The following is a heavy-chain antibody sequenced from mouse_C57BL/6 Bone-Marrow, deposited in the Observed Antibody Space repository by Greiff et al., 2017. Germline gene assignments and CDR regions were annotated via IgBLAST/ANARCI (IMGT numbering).Heavy chain of an antibody. D-gene: IGHD6-1*01. V-gene: IGHV1-59*01. Sequence: QVQLQQPGAELVRPGTSVKLSCKASGYTFTSYWMHWVKQRPGQGLEWIGVIDPSDSYTNYNQKFKGKATLTVDPSSRTAYMQLSSLTSEDSAVYYCARGGLPLLAAWNAMDYWGQGTSVTVTS. CDR1: GYTFTSYW. J-gene: IGHJ4*01. CDR3: ARGGLPLLAAWNAMDY. CDR2: IDPSDSYT.